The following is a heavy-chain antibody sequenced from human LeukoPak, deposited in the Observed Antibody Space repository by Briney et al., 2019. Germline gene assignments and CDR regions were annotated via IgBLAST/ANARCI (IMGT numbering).Heavy chain of an antibody. V-gene: IGHV4-39*07. CDR3: ARSPYLVYIAAAGTFINWFDP. D-gene: IGHD6-13*01. J-gene: IGHJ5*02. Sequence: PSETLSLTCTVSGDSFTSVTDYWAWIRQPPGKGLEWIASGDYSGGTYYNPSLESRVAISADMSKNQISLKLTSVTGADTAVYYCARSPYLVYIAAAGTFINWFDPWGQGTLVTVSS. CDR1: GDSFTSVTDY. CDR2: GDYSGGT.